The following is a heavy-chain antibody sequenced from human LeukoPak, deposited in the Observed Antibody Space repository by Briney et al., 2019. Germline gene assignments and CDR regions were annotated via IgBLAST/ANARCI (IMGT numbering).Heavy chain of an antibody. CDR3: AHRAGLNYYDSSAAGEYFQH. D-gene: IGHD3-22*01. CDR1: GFSLSTSGVG. J-gene: IGHJ1*01. CDR2: IYWDDDK. Sequence: SGPTLVKPTQPLTLTCTFSGFSLSTSGVGVGWIRQPPGKALEWLALIYWDDDKRYSPSLKSRLTITKDTSKNQVVLTMTNMDPVDTATYYCAHRAGLNYYDSSAAGEYFQHWGQGTLVTVSS. V-gene: IGHV2-5*02.